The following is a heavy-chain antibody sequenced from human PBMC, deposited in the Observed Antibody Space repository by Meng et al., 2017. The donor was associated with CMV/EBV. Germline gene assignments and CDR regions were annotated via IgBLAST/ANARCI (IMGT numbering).Heavy chain of an antibody. CDR2: ISYDGKSK. CDR3: ARDQRKTYYDFWSGYYFDY. J-gene: IGHJ4*02. CDR1: GFIFSGYA. V-gene: IGHV3-30*04. D-gene: IGHD3-3*01. Sequence: LSLTCAASGFIFSGYAMHWVRQAPGKGLEWVAFISYDGKSKDYADSVKGRFTISRDNSKNTLYLQMNSLRAEDTAVYYCARDQRKTYYDFWSGYYFDYWGQGTLVTVSS.